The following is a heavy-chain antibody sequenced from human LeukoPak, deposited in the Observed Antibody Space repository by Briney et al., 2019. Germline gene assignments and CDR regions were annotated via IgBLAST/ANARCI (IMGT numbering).Heavy chain of an antibody. D-gene: IGHD6-6*01. V-gene: IGHV3-23*01. CDR1: GFTFSSYA. CDR2: ISGSGGST. J-gene: IGHJ4*01. CDR3: QARHGY. Sequence: GGSLRLSCAASGFTFSSYAMIWVRQAPGKGLEWVSAISGSGGSTYYADSVKGRFTVSRDNSKNTLYLQMNSQRAADTAVYYCQARHGYWGHGTLVTVSS.